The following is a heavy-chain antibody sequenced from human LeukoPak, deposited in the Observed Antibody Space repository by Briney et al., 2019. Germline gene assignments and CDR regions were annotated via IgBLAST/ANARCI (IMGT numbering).Heavy chain of an antibody. D-gene: IGHD2-2*01. CDR1: GFTFSSYG. CDR2: ISYDGSNK. Sequence: GRSLRLSCAASGFTFSSYGMRWVRQAPGKGLEWVAVISYDGSNKYYADSVKGRFTISRDNSKNTLYLQMNSLRAEDTAVYYCAKDIVVVPAAPRNDYYYYGMDVWGQGTTVAVSS. CDR3: AKDIVVVPAAPRNDYYYYGMDV. V-gene: IGHV3-30*18. J-gene: IGHJ6*02.